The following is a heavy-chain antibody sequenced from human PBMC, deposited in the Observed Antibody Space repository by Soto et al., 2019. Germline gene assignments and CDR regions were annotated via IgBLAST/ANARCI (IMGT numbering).Heavy chain of an antibody. Sequence: ASVKVSCKASGYTLISYAMHWVRQAPGQSLEWMGWINPGNGDTKYSQTLQGRVTLTRDKSTGTAYMELNSLRSEDTAVYYCVRDSPIGSTFSGYDGIDYWGQGTLVTVS. D-gene: IGHD5-12*01. CDR2: INPGNGDT. CDR3: VRDSPIGSTFSGYDGIDY. J-gene: IGHJ4*02. V-gene: IGHV1-3*01. CDR1: GYTLISYA.